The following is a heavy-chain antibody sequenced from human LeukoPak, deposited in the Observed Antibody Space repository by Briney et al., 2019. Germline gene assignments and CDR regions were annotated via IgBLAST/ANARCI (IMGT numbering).Heavy chain of an antibody. D-gene: IGHD6-19*01. V-gene: IGHV1-18*01. J-gene: IGHJ5*02. CDR3: ARGARQWLSNWFDP. CDR2: ISAYKGNT. CDR1: GYTFTSYG. Sequence: ASVKVSCKASGYTFTSYGISWVRQAPGQGLEWMGWISAYKGNTNYAQKLQGRVTMTTDTSTSTAYMELRSLRSDDTAAYYCARGARQWLSNWFDPWGQGTLVTVSS.